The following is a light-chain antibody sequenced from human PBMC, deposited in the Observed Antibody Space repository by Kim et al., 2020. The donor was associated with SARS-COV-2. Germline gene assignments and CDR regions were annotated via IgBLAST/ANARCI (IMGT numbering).Light chain of an antibody. J-gene: IGLJ2*01. CDR2: VHSDGRQ. CDR3: QTWGSGIHVF. V-gene: IGLV4-69*02. CDR1: SGHSDYT. Sequence: IKLTVTLSSGHSDYTIAWHQQHPGKGPRFLVEVHSDGRQTKGVGISDRFSASSSGAGRYLSISSLQSDDEADYYCQTWGSGIHVFFGGGTQLTVL.